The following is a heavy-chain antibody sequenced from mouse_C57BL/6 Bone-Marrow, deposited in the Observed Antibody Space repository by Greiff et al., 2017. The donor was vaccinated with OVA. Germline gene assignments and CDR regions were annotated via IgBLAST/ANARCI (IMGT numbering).Heavy chain of an antibody. J-gene: IGHJ4*01. CDR1: GFNIKDDY. CDR2: IDPENGDT. Sequence: VQLQQSGAELVRPGASVKLSCTASGFNIKDDYMHWVKQRPEQGLEWIGWIDPENGDTEYASKFQGKATITADTSSNTAYLQLSSLTSEDTAVYYCTRITAVVDYAMDYWGQGTSVTVTA. D-gene: IGHD1-1*01. CDR3: TRITAVVDYAMDY. V-gene: IGHV14-4*01.